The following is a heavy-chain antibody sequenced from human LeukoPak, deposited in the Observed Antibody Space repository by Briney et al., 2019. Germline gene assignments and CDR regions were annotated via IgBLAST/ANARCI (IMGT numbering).Heavy chain of an antibody. V-gene: IGHV3-21*01. Sequence: GGSLRLSCAASGFTFSSYSVNWVRQAPGKGLERVSSISSSSSYIYYADSVKGRFTISRDNAKNSLYLQMNSLRAEDTAVYYCARGVLATYYDSWSGYYTPDYWGQGTLVTVSS. J-gene: IGHJ4*02. D-gene: IGHD3-3*01. CDR2: ISSSSSYI. CDR3: ARGVLATYYDSWSGYYTPDY. CDR1: GFTFSSYS.